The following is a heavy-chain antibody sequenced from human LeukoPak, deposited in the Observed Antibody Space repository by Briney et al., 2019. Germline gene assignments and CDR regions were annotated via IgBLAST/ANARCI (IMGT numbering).Heavy chain of an antibody. CDR2: ISESGTAI. J-gene: IGHJ4*02. D-gene: IGHD1-26*01. CDR3: ARGPLGWSDY. Sequence: GGSLRLSCAASGFTVSNYNMNWVRQARGKGLEWVSFISESGTAIYYAESVKGRFTISRDIARNSVYLQMNSLRDEDTAMYYCARGPLGWSDYWGQGLLVTVTS. V-gene: IGHV3-48*02. CDR1: GFTVSNYN.